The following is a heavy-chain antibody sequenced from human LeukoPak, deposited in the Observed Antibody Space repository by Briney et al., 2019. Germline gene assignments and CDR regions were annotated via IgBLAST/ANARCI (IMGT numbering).Heavy chain of an antibody. D-gene: IGHD5-24*01. V-gene: IGHV4-61*02. CDR3: ARHRRDGSPTQD. Sequence: PSQTLSLTCTVSGGSISSGSYYWSWIRQPAGKGLEWIGRIYTSGSTNYNPSLKSRVTISVDTSKNQFSLKLNSVTAADTAVYYCARHRRDGSPTQDWGQGTLVTVSS. CDR2: IYTSGST. J-gene: IGHJ4*02. CDR1: GGSISSGSYY.